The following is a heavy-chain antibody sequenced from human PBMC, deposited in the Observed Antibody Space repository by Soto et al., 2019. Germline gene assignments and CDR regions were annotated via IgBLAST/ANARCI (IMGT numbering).Heavy chain of an antibody. CDR3: ARDFRGYIYGASYYYYGIEL. V-gene: IGHV1-69*13. CDR2: IIPIFGTA. CDR1: GGTFSSYA. Sequence: SVKVSCKASGGTFSSYAISWVRQAPGQGLEWMGGIIPIFGTANYAQKFQGRVTITADESTSTAYMELSSLRSEDTAVYYCARDFRGYIYGASYYYYGIELWGQGTPFTVSS. D-gene: IGHD5-18*01. J-gene: IGHJ6*02.